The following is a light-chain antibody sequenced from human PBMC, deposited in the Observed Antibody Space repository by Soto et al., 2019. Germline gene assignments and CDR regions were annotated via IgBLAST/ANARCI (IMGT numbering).Light chain of an antibody. CDR3: QQYGRSPLT. CDR1: QSVSSSY. CDR2: GAS. Sequence: EVVLTQSPGTLSLSPGERATLSCRASQSVSSSYLAWYQQNPGQAPRLLIYGASSRATGIPDRFSGSGSGTDFTLTISRLEPEDFAVYYCQQYGRSPLTFGPGTKVDIE. J-gene: IGKJ3*01. V-gene: IGKV3-20*01.